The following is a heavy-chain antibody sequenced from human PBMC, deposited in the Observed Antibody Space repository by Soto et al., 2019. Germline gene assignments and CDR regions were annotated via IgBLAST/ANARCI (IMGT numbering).Heavy chain of an antibody. V-gene: IGHV3-23*01. CDR1: GFTFSSYA. CDR2: ISGSGGST. CDR3: AKGVFGVVSHMDV. D-gene: IGHD3-3*01. Sequence: GGFLRLSCAASGFTFSSYAMSWVRQAPGKGLEWVSAISGSGGSTYHADSVKGRFTISRDNSKNTLYLQMNSLRAEDTAVYYCAKGVFGVVSHMDVWGKGTTVTVSS. J-gene: IGHJ6*03.